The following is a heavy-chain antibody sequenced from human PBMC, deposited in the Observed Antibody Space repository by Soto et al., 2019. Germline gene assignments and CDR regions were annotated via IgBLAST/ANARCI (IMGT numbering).Heavy chain of an antibody. V-gene: IGHV3-30*18. D-gene: IGHD6-6*01. CDR1: GFTFSSYG. Sequence: GGSLRLSCAASGFTFSSYGMHWVRQAPGKGLEWVAVISYDGSNKYYADSVKGRFTISRDNSKNTLYLQMNSLRAEDTAVYYCAKVSARVAARTAPWFDHWGQGTLVTVSS. CDR2: ISYDGSNK. CDR3: AKVSARVAARTAPWFDH. J-gene: IGHJ5*02.